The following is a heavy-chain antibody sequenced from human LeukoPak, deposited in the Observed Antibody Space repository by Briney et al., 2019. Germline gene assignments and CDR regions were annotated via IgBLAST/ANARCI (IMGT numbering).Heavy chain of an antibody. CDR3: ARCRGIAARRRALVNWFDP. Sequence: ASVKVSCKASGYTFTSYDINWVRQATGQGLEWMGWINPNSGNTGYAQKFQGRVTITRNTSISTAYMELSSLRSEDTAVYYCARCRGIAARRRALVNWFDPWGQGTLVTVSS. CDR2: INPNSGNT. D-gene: IGHD6-6*01. CDR1: GYTFTSYD. J-gene: IGHJ5*02. V-gene: IGHV1-8*03.